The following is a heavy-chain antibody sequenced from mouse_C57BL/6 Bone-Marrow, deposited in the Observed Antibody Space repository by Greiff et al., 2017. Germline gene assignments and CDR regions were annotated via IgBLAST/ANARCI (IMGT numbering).Heavy chain of an antibody. D-gene: IGHD2-3*01. Sequence: VKLQQSGPELVKPGASVKISCKASGYAFSRSWMNWVKQRPGKGLEWIGRIYPGDGDTNYNGKFKGKATLTADKSSSTAYIQLSSLTSEDSAVYFCARWLLRDYWGQGTTLTVSS. V-gene: IGHV1-82*01. J-gene: IGHJ2*01. CDR1: GYAFSRSW. CDR2: IYPGDGDT. CDR3: ARWLLRDY.